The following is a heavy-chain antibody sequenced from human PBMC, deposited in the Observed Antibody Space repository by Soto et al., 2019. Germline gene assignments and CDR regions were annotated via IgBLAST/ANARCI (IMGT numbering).Heavy chain of an antibody. CDR2: IYHTGST. V-gene: IGHV4-38-2*01. CDR1: TFSITNGFH. J-gene: IGHJ4*02. Sequence: PSETLSLTCSVSTFSITNGFHWGWIGQSPGTGLEWIPTIYHTGSTYYNPSLKSRLTISVDTSKNQFSLRLTSVTAADTAVYFSATIYSTPITSVGVYWAERKMVTVSS. D-gene: IGHD1-20*01. CDR3: ATIYSTPITSVGVY.